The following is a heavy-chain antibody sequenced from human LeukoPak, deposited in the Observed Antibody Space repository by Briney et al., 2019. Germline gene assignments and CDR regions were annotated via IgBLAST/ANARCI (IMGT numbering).Heavy chain of an antibody. CDR3: ARDAHNGYEFHYWFDP. J-gene: IGHJ5*02. Sequence: ASVKVFCKASGYTFTDYYIHWVRQAPGQRLEWMGWINPNSGGTKYAQKFQGRVTMTTDTSISTAYMEMSRLTSDDTAVYYCARDAHNGYEFHYWFDPWGQGALVTVSS. D-gene: IGHD5-12*01. V-gene: IGHV1-2*02. CDR2: INPNSGGT. CDR1: GYTFTDYY.